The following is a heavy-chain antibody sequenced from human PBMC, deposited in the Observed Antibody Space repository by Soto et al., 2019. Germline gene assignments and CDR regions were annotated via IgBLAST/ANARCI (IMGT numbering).Heavy chain of an antibody. D-gene: IGHD3-22*01. CDR3: ARDGTLYDSSAYYYLY. J-gene: IGHJ4*02. Sequence: QVQLVQSGAEVKKPGSSVKVSCKASGGSFSNYGVNWVRQAPGQVLEWMGGIIPIFGTAKYAQKFQGRVTITADDSTRTAYMELNSLRSEDTAVYYCARDGTLYDSSAYYYLYWGQGTLVTVSS. V-gene: IGHV1-69*01. CDR1: GGSFSNYG. CDR2: IIPIFGTA.